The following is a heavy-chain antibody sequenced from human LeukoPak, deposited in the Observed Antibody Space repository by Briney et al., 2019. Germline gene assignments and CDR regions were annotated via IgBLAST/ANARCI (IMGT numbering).Heavy chain of an antibody. V-gene: IGHV3-7*03. J-gene: IGHJ4*02. CDR3: ASGGHLDW. CDR1: GFTFSSYA. CDR2: INEDGSEK. Sequence: GRSLRLSCAASGFTFSSYAMHWVRQAPGKGLQWVANINEDGSEKHYVDSVKGRFTISRDNAENSLYLQMNSLRAEDTAVYYCASGGHLDWWGQGALVTVAS. D-gene: IGHD3-16*01.